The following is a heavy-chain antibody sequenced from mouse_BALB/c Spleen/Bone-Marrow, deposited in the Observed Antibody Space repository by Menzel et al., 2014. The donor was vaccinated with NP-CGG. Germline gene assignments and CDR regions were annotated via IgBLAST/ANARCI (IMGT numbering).Heavy chain of an antibody. Sequence: QVQLQQSGAGLVRPGASVKLSCRASDYSFTSYWVNWVKQRPGQGLEWIGMIHPSDSETRLNQKFKDKAALTVDKSSSTAYMQLSSPTSEDSAVYYCARGGYDGWYFDVWGAGTTVTVSS. CDR3: ARGGYDGWYFDV. D-gene: IGHD2-2*01. V-gene: IGHV1-69*02. CDR1: DYSFTSYW. CDR2: IHPSDSET. J-gene: IGHJ1*01.